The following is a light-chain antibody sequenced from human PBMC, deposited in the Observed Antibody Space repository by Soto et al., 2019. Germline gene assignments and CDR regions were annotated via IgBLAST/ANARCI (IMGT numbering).Light chain of an antibody. CDR1: QSVSSGN. CDR3: QQYGSSSWT. CDR2: GAS. J-gene: IGKJ1*01. V-gene: IGKV3-20*01. Sequence: EIVLTQSPGTLSLSPGERATLSCRASQSVSSGNLVWYQQKPGQAPRLLIYGASSRATGIPDRFSGSGSGTDFTLTISRLEPEDFAVYFCQQYGSSSWTFGQGTKVEIK.